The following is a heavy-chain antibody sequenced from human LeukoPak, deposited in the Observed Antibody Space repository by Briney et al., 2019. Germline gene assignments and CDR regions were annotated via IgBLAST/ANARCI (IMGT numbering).Heavy chain of an antibody. J-gene: IGHJ4*02. CDR1: GGSISSYY. CDR3: ARRRGDGYSDY. D-gene: IGHD5-24*01. Sequence: ASETLSPTCTVSGGSISSYYWSWIRQPPGKGLEWIGYIYNSGSTNYNPSLKSRVTISLDTSKNQFSLRLSSVTAADTAVYYCARRRGDGYSDYWGQGTLVTVSS. CDR2: IYNSGST. V-gene: IGHV4-59*08.